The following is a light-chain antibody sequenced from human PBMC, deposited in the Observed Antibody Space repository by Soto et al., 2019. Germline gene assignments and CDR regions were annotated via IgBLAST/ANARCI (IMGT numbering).Light chain of an antibody. CDR1: SSNIGRNT. Sequence: QSVLTQPPSVSGTPGQRVTISCSGSSSNIGRNTVNWYQQLPRTAPKLLIYANNQRPSGVPDRFSGSKSGTSASLAFSGLPSEDEADYYCSTWDDSLNGHVVFGGGTKLTVL. V-gene: IGLV1-44*01. J-gene: IGLJ2*01. CDR2: ANN. CDR3: STWDDSLNGHVV.